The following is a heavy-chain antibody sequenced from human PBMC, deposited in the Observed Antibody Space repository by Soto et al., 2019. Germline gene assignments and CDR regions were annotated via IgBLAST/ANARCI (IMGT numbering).Heavy chain of an antibody. V-gene: IGHV3-73*01. CDR2: IRSKANGYAT. CDR3: TKVDAVTALDS. Sequence: PGGSLRLSCATSGFTFSGAAIHWVRQASGKGLEWIGRIRSKANGYATAYAASVKGRFTISRDDSRNTAFLQVNSLITEDTAVYYCTKVDAVTALDSWGQGALVTVSS. D-gene: IGHD2-21*02. J-gene: IGHJ4*02. CDR1: GFTFSGAA.